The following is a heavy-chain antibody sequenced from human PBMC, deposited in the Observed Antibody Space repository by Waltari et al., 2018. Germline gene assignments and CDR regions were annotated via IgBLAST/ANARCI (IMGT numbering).Heavy chain of an antibody. J-gene: IGHJ5*01. CDR1: GFSLTNYT. Sequence: EERLVQSGGGLVQPGGSLRLSCEASGFSLTNYTMNWFRQAPGKGRGVFAYISETSRTTFYADSVRGRFIISRNNAKNALSLQMVSLRGEDTAVYYCAVARGNYDVLTGFPVDSWGQGTLVTVSS. D-gene: IGHD3-9*01. V-gene: IGHV3-48*01. CDR3: AVARGNYDVLTGFPVDS. CDR2: ISETSRTT.